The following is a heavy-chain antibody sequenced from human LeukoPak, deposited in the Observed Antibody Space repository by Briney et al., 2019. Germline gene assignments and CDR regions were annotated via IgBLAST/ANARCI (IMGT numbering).Heavy chain of an antibody. CDR3: AREYDY. CDR1: GDSVSSGSYY. CDR2: IYYSGST. Sequence: SEALSLTCTVSGDSVSSGSYYWSWIRQPPGKGLEWIGYIYYSGSTNYNPSLKSRVTISVDTSKNQFSLKLSSVTAADTAVYYCAREYDYWGQGTLVTVSS. J-gene: IGHJ4*02. V-gene: IGHV4-61*01.